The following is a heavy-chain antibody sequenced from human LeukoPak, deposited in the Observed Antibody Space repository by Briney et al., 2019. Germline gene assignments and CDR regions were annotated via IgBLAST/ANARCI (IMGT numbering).Heavy chain of an antibody. J-gene: IGHJ4*02. D-gene: IGHD3-22*01. Sequence: GGSLRLSCAASGFTFSSYAMSWVRQAPGKGLEWVSAISGSGGSTYYADSVKGRFTISRDNSKNTLYLQMNSLRAEDTAVYYCAKAGEYYRDYYDSNGYGYWGQGTLVAVSS. CDR1: GFTFSSYA. CDR2: ISGSGGST. V-gene: IGHV3-23*01. CDR3: AKAGEYYRDYYDSNGYGY.